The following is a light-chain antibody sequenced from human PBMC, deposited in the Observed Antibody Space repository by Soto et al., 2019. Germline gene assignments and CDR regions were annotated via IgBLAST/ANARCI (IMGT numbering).Light chain of an antibody. CDR1: RSFLHSNGYNY. V-gene: IGKV2-28*01. CDR2: LGS. J-gene: IGKJ4*01. CDR3: MQALQTPPT. Sequence: DIVMTQSPLSLPVTPGEPASISCRSSRSFLHSNGYNYLDWYLQKPGQSPQLLIYLGSNRASGVPDRFSGSESGTDFTLRISRVEAEDVGVYYCMQALQTPPTFGGGTKVEIK.